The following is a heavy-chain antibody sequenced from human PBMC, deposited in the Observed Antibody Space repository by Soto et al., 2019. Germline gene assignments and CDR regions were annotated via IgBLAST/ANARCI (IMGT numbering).Heavy chain of an antibody. CDR1: GLTFSRIW. CDR3: ARGEYYYDGGY. V-gene: IGHV3-7*03. Sequence: EVQLVQSGGGLVQPGGSLRLSCVASGLTFSRIWMSWVRQAPGKGLEWVANIREDGSEKYYVDSVKGRVTISRDNAKNSLYLQMNSLRAEDTAVYYCARGEYYYDGGYWGQGTLVTVSS. CDR2: IREDGSEK. J-gene: IGHJ4*02. D-gene: IGHD3-22*01.